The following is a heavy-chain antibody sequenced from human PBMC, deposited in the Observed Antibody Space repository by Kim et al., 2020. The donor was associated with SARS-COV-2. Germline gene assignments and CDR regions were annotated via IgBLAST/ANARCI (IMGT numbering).Heavy chain of an antibody. D-gene: IGHD3-3*01. J-gene: IGHJ4*02. V-gene: IGHV3-15*01. CDR1: GFTFSNAW. CDR3: TTEHSEFLEWSDFDY. CDR2: IKSKTDGGTT. Sequence: GGSLRLSCAASGFTFSNAWMSWVRQAPGKGLEWVGRIKSKTDGGTTDYAAPVKGRFTISRDDSKNTLYLQMNSLKTEDTAVYYCTTEHSEFLEWSDFDYWGQGTLVTVSS.